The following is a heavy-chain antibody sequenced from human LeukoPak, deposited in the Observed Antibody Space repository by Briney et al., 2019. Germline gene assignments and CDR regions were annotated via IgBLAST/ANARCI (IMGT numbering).Heavy chain of an antibody. CDR1: GGSFRGYY. J-gene: IGHJ4*02. CDR3: ARGLARGCSTSCPYYFDY. CDR2: INHSGST. Sequence: PSETLSLTCAVYGGSFRGYYWSWIRQPPGKGLEWIGEINHSGSTNYNPSLKSRVTISVDTSKNQFSLKLSSVTAADTAVYYCARGLARGCSTSCPYYFDYWGQGTLATVSS. V-gene: IGHV4-34*01. D-gene: IGHD2-2*01.